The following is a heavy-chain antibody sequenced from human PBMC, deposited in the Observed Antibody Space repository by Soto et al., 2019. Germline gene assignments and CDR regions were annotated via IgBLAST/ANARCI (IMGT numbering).Heavy chain of an antibody. V-gene: IGHV3-21*01. D-gene: IGHD5-18*01. CDR3: AREDTAMVFLVHYYYMDV. Sequence: GGSLRLSCAASGFTFSSYSMNWVRQAPGKGLEWVSSISSSSSYIYYADSVKGRFTISRDNAKNSLYLQMNSLRAEDTAVYYCAREDTAMVFLVHYYYMDVWGKGTTVTVSS. CDR1: GFTFSSYS. J-gene: IGHJ6*03. CDR2: ISSSSSYI.